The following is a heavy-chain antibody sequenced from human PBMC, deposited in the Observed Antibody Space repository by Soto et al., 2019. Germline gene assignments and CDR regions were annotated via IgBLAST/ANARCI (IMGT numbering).Heavy chain of an antibody. D-gene: IGHD5-18*01. CDR3: ARGGMFGYSYGYRYYYYGMDV. Sequence: SETLSLTCAVYGGSFSGYYWSWIRQPPGKGLEWIGEINHSGSTNYNPSLKSRVTISVDTSKNQFSLKLNSVTAADTDVYYCARGGMFGYSYGYRYYYYGMDVWGQGTAGTVSS. CDR1: GGSFSGYY. CDR2: INHSGST. J-gene: IGHJ6*02. V-gene: IGHV4-34*01.